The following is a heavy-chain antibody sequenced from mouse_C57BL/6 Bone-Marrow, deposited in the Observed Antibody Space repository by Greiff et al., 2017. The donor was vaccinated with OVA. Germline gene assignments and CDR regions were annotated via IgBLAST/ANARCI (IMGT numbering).Heavy chain of an antibody. V-gene: IGHV5-9-1*02. CDR1: GFTFSSYA. CDR3: TSNWDRGFAY. Sequence: EVQLMESGEGLVKPGGSLKFSCAASGFTFSSYAMSWVRQTPEKRLEWVAYISSGGDYTYYADTVKGRFTISRDAARNTLYLQMSSLKSEDTAMYYCTSNWDRGFAYWGQGTLVTVSA. D-gene: IGHD4-1*01. CDR2: ISSGGDYT. J-gene: IGHJ3*01.